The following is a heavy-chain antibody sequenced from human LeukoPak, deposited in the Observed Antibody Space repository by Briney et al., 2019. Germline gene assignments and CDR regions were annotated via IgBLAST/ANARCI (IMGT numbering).Heavy chain of an antibody. J-gene: IGHJ5*02. CDR2: INHSGST. D-gene: IGHD3-16*01. CDR1: GGSFSGYY. CDR3: AREGAPWDP. V-gene: IGHV4-34*01. Sequence: SETLSLTYAVYGGSFSGYYWSWMRQPPGKGLEWIGEINHSGSTNYNPSLKSRVTISVDTSKNQFSLKLSSVTAADTAVYYCAREGAPWDPWGQGTLVTVSS.